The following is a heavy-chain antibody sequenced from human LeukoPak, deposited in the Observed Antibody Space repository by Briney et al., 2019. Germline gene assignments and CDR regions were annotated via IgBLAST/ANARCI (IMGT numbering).Heavy chain of an antibody. Sequence: GASVKLSCTASGGTVSSYAISWVRQSPGHGRGWMGGFNPIFGISNSAQTFQARVAITTDESTTTANLDLSSLRSAEPAAHYCASGREVERFDYWGGGTLVTVST. J-gene: IGHJ4*02. V-gene: IGHV1-69*05. CDR2: FNPIFGIS. D-gene: IGHD1-1*01. CDR3: ASGREVERFDY. CDR1: GGTVSSYA.